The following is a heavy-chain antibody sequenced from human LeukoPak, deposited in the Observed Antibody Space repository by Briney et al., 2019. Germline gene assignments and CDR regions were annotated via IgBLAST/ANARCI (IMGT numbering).Heavy chain of an antibody. D-gene: IGHD3-10*01. CDR3: TTESGSYYSERGFDY. CDR1: GGTFSSYA. V-gene: IGHV1-69*13. Sequence: SVKVSCKASGGTFSSYAISWVRQAPGQGLEWMGGIIPIFGTAKYAQKFQGRVTITADESTTTAYMELSSLRSEDAAVYYCTTESGSYYSERGFDYWGQGTLVTVSS. CDR2: IIPIFGTA. J-gene: IGHJ4*02.